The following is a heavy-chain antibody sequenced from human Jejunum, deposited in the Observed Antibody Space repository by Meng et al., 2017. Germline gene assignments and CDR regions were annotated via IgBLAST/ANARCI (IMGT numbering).Heavy chain of an antibody. CDR1: GFTFSNYG. CDR2: LDGSGVSK. CDR3: AQDKSGSSFLGLDN. J-gene: IGHJ4*02. V-gene: IGHV3-23*01. Sequence: GGSLRLSCAASGFTFSNYGMNWVRQAPGKGLEWVSILDGSGVSKHYVDSVKGRFTISRDNSKNTLYVQMDSLSAEDTAVDYCAQDKSGSSFLGLDNWGQGTLVTVSS. D-gene: IGHD6-6*01.